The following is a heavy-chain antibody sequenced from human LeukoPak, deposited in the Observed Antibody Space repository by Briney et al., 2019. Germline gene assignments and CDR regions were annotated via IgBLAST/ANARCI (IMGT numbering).Heavy chain of an antibody. CDR2: TYTSGSN. CDR3: ARDNRGITMVRGVPHTIYYFDY. V-gene: IGHV4-4*07. D-gene: IGHD3-10*01. Sequence: SETVSLTCIVSGVSISSYYWGWIRPPPGQGLEWIGRTYTSGSNNSHPSLKSRVTMSVDTSKNQFSLKLSSVTAADTAVYYCARDNRGITMVRGVPHTIYYFDYWGQGTLVTVSS. CDR1: GVSISSYY. J-gene: IGHJ4*02.